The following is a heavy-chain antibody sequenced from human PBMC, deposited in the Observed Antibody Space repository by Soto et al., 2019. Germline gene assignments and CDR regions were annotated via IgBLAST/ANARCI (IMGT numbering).Heavy chain of an antibody. J-gene: IGHJ4*02. V-gene: IGHV4-59*08. Sequence: QVQLQQSGPGLVKASETLSLTCTVSGVSISSYYWSWIRQPPGKGPEWIGYIYYSGSTNYNPSLKSRVTISVDTSKNQFSLKLSSVTAADTAVYYCARHEGQWLVGAFDYWGQGTLVTVSS. CDR3: ARHEGQWLVGAFDY. CDR2: IYYSGST. CDR1: GVSISSYY. D-gene: IGHD6-19*01.